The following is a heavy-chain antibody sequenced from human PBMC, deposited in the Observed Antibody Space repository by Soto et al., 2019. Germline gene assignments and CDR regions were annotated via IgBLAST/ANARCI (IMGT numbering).Heavy chain of an antibody. CDR1: GFTFSSYS. Sequence: GGSLRLSCAASGFTFSSYSMHWVRQAPGKGLEWVAVISYDGSNKYYADSVKGRFTISRDNSKNTLYLQMNSLRAEDTAVYYCARSFIAAAGINFDYWGQGTLVT. J-gene: IGHJ4*02. V-gene: IGHV3-30-3*01. CDR3: ARSFIAAAGINFDY. D-gene: IGHD6-13*01. CDR2: ISYDGSNK.